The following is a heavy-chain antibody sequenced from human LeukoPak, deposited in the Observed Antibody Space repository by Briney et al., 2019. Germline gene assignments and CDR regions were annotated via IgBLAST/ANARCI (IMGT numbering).Heavy chain of an antibody. V-gene: IGHV1-18*01. CDR1: GYTFTSYG. CDR2: LSAYNGNT. CDR3: ARDEDYGGNSVY. D-gene: IGHD4-23*01. J-gene: IGHJ4*02. Sequence: VKVSCKASGYTFTSYGISWVRQAPGQGLEWMGWLSAYNGNTNYAQKLQGRVTMTTDTSTSTAYMELRSLRSDDTAVYYCARDEDYGGNSVYWGQGTLVTVSS.